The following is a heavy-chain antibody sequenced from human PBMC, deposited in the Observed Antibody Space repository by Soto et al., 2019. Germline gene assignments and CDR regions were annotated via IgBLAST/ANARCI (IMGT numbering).Heavy chain of an antibody. CDR2: IYSGGST. Sequence: EVQLVESGGGLVQPGGSLRLSCAASGFTVSSNYMSWVRQAPGKGLEWVSVIYSGGSTYYADSVKGRFTISRHNSKNTLYLQKNRLRAEHTAVYYCARSGGGDDFWSGSSWGQGTLVTVSS. V-gene: IGHV3-53*04. CDR3: ARSGGGDDFWSGSS. CDR1: GFTVSSNY. J-gene: IGHJ4*02. D-gene: IGHD3-3*01.